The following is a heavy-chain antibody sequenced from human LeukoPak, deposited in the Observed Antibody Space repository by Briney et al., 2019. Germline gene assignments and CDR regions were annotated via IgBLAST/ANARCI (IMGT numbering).Heavy chain of an antibody. Sequence: ASVKVSCKASGGTFSSYAISWVRQAPGQRLEWMGGIIPIFGTANYAQKFQGRVTITADESTSTAYMELSSLRSEDTAVYYCARDRWGIVGARIPLDYWGQGTLVTVSS. CDR3: ARDRWGIVGARIPLDY. CDR2: IIPIFGTA. J-gene: IGHJ4*02. D-gene: IGHD1-26*01. V-gene: IGHV1-69*13. CDR1: GGTFSSYA.